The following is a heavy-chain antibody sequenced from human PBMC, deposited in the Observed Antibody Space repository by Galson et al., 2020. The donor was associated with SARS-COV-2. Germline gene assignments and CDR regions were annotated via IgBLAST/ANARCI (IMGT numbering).Heavy chain of an antibody. J-gene: IGHJ4*02. CDR1: GCSMSSGGYS. D-gene: IGHD3-22*01. Sequence: SETLSLTCAVSGCSMSSGGYSWSWIRQPPGKGLEWIGYIYYSGSTYYNPSLKSRVTISVDTSKNQFSLKLSSVTAADTAVYYCARGRENYYDSSGSYFDYWGQGTLVTVSS. V-gene: IGHV4-30-4*07. CDR2: IYYSGST. CDR3: ARGRENYYDSSGSYFDY.